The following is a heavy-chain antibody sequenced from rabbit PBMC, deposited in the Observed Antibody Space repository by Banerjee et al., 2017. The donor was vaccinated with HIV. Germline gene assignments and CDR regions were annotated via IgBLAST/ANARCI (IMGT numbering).Heavy chain of an antibody. CDR1: GFSFSSGYD. V-gene: IGHV1S45*01. CDR3: ASFPYVVNNYYTDFYFNL. CDR2: IYTGSSGST. J-gene: IGHJ4*01. Sequence: QEQLVESGGGLVQPEGSLTLTCTASGFSFSSGYDMCWVRQAPGKGLEWIACIYTGSSGSTYYASWAKGRFTISKTSSTTVTLQMTSLTAADTATYFCASFPYVVNNYYTDFYFNLWGPGTLVTVS. D-gene: IGHD8-1*01.